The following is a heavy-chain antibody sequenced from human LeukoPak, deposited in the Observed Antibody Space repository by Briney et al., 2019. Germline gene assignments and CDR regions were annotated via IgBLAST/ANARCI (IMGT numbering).Heavy chain of an antibody. CDR3: ARARGDSPRIYYYMDV. CDR2: IYYIGTA. Sequence: PSQTLSLTCSVSGDSISIGDYRWSSIRQSPGKGLEWIGYIYYIGTAYYNPSLRSRVALSADTSKNQFSLKLNSVTVADSAVYFCARARGDSPRIYYYMDVWGKGTTVTVSS. J-gene: IGHJ6*03. D-gene: IGHD3-16*01. CDR1: GDSISIGDYR. V-gene: IGHV4-30-4*01.